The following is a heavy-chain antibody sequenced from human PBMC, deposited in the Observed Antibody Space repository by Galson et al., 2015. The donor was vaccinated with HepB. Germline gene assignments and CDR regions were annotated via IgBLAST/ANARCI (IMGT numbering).Heavy chain of an antibody. V-gene: IGHV4-61*02. CDR2: IYTSGSP. J-gene: IGHJ4*02. Sequence: LSLTCTVSRDSISITTYYWSWIRQPAGKGLEWIGRIYTSGSPNYNPSLKSRVTMSLDTSKNQFSLNLSSVTAADTAVYYCARATYYGGIDYWGQGTLVTVSS. D-gene: IGHD3-3*01. CDR3: ARATYYGGIDY. CDR1: RDSISITTYY.